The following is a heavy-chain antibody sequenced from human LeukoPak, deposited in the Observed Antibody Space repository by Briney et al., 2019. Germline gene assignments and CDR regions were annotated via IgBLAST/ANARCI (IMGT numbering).Heavy chain of an antibody. V-gene: IGHV4-59*01. CDR2: IYYSGST. CDR3: ARDTIVVVPAAIVGGVPDYYYYGMDV. D-gene: IGHD2-2*02. J-gene: IGHJ6*02. Sequence: PSETLSLTCTVSGGSISSYYWSWIRQPPGKGLEWIGYIYYSGSTNYNPSLKSRVTISVDTSKNQFSLKLSSVTAADTAVYYCARDTIVVVPAAIVGGVPDYYYYGMDVWGQGTTVTVSS. CDR1: GGSISSYY.